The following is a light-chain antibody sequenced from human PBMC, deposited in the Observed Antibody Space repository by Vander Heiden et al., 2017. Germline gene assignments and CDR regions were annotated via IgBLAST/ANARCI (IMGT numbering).Light chain of an antibody. V-gene: IGKV1-6*01. Sequence: PSSLSASVGDRVTITCRASQGIRNDLGWYQQKPGKAPKLLIYAASSLQSGVPSRFSGSGSGTDFTLTISNLQPENFATYYCLRNYNYPPTFGEGTKVEIK. CDR2: AAS. CDR3: LRNYNYPPT. J-gene: IGKJ4*01. CDR1: QGIRND.